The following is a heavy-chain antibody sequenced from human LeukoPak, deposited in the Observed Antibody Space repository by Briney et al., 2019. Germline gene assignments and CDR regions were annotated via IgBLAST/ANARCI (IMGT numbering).Heavy chain of an antibody. CDR2: ISGSGDNT. J-gene: IGHJ4*02. V-gene: IGHV3-23*01. Sequence: PGGSLRLSCAASGFTFSNYAMSWVRQAPGRGLEWVSAISGSGDNTYYADSVKGRFTVSRDNAKNTLYVQMKSLRAEDTAVYYCAKDFVVVPSNVNYFDYWGQGTLVTVSS. CDR3: AKDFVVVPSNVNYFDY. D-gene: IGHD2-21*01. CDR1: GFTFSNYA.